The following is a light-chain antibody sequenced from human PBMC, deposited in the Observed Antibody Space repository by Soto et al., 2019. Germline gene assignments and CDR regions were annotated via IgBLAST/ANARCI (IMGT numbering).Light chain of an antibody. CDR2: DAS. J-gene: IGKJ2*01. CDR1: QSISRS. Sequence: EIVLTQSPAILSVSPGERATLSCRASQSISRSLAWYQQKPGQAPRLLISDASTRATGIPARFSGSGSGTEFTLTISSLQSEDFALYYCHQYNSWPPVTVGQGTKVEIK. CDR3: HQYNSWPPVT. V-gene: IGKV3-15*01.